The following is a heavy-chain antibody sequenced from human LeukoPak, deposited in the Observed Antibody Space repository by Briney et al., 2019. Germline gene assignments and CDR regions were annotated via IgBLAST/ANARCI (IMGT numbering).Heavy chain of an antibody. CDR1: GYTFDEYW. CDR2: IYPGDSDT. D-gene: IGHD1-14*01. J-gene: IGHJ4*02. Sequence: GESLKISCKGSGYTFDEYWIGWVRQKPGQGLEWMGIIYPGDSDTRYSPSFQGQVTISADKSISTAYLQWSSLKASDTAMYYCARRVPGSRGYFDYWGQGTLVTVSS. V-gene: IGHV5-51*01. CDR3: ARRVPGSRGYFDY.